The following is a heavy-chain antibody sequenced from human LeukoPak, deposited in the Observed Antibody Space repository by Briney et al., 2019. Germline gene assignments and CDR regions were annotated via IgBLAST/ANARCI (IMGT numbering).Heavy chain of an antibody. CDR1: GGSISSGGYY. CDR3: ARAGGYNYPFDY. J-gene: IGHJ4*01. CDR2: IFYSGST. Sequence: PSQTLSLTCTVSGGSISSGGYYWSWIRQHPGKGLEWIGYIFYSGSTYYNPSLKSRVIISVDTSKNQFSLKLSSVTAADTAVYHCARAGGYNYPFDYWGHGTLVTVSS. D-gene: IGHD5-24*01. V-gene: IGHV4-31*03.